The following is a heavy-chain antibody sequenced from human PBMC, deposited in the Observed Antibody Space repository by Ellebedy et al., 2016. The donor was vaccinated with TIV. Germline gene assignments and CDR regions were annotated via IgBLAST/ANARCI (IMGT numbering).Heavy chain of an antibody. CDR1: GGSFSGYY. V-gene: IGHV4-34*01. J-gene: IGHJ6*02. CDR3: ARLRGAAAGYGMDV. Sequence: SETLSLXCAVYGGSFSGYYWSWIRQPPGKGLEWIGEINHSGSTNYNPSLKSRVTISVDTSKNQFSLKLSSVTAADTAVYYCARLRGAAAGYGMDVWGQGTTVTVSS. CDR2: INHSGST. D-gene: IGHD6-13*01.